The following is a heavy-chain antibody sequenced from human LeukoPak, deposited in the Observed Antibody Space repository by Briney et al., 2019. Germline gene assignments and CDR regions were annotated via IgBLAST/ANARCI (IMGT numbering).Heavy chain of an antibody. CDR2: ISSNGGST. V-gene: IGHV3-64*01. Sequence: GGSLRLSCAASGFTFSSYAMHWVRQAPGKGLEYVSAISSNGGSTYYANSVKGRFSISRDNSKNTLYLQMGSLRAEDMAVYYCARDAEMATNLAFDIWGQGTMVTVSS. J-gene: IGHJ3*02. D-gene: IGHD5-24*01. CDR1: GFTFSSYA. CDR3: ARDAEMATNLAFDI.